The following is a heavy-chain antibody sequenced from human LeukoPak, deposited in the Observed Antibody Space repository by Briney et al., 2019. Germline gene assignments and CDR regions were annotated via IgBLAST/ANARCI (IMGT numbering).Heavy chain of an antibody. J-gene: IGHJ4*02. Sequence: PGGSLRLSCVASKFTFSRYGMHWVRQAPGKGLQWVAFIRYDGSDKYYADSLKGRFTISRDNAKNSLYLQMNSLRAEDTAVYYCARDLLGSDYWGQGTLVTVSS. CDR1: KFTFSRYG. V-gene: IGHV3-30*02. CDR2: IRYDGSDK. CDR3: ARDLLGSDY. D-gene: IGHD7-27*01.